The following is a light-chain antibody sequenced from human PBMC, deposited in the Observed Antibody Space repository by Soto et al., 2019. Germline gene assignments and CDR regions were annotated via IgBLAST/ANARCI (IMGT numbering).Light chain of an antibody. J-gene: IGKJ5*01. Sequence: DIQMTQSPSTLSASVGDRVTITCRASQSISSWLTWYQQKPGKAPKLLIFDASTLEGGVPSRFSGSKSGTEFTLTISSLQPDDFVTYYCQQYHTYSITFGQGTRLEIK. CDR2: DAS. CDR3: QQYHTYSIT. CDR1: QSISSW. V-gene: IGKV1-5*01.